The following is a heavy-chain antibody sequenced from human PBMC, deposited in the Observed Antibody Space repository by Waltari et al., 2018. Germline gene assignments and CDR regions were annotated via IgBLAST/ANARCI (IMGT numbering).Heavy chain of an antibody. D-gene: IGHD3-22*01. J-gene: IGHJ6*02. Sequence: QVQLVESGGGVVQPGRSLRLSCEASEFTFSSTPRHWVRQAPGKGLEWVAVISYNGRNIYYVDSVKGRFTISRDNSKKTLYIQMNSLRAEDTAVYYCARDYCDRTNCHGLDVWGQGTTVTVSS. V-gene: IGHV3-30*04. CDR2: ISYNGRNI. CDR3: ARDYCDRTNCHGLDV. CDR1: EFTFSSTP.